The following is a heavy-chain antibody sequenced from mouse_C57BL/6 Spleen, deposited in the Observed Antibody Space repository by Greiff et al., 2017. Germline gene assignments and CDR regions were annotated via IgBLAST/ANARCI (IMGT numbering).Heavy chain of an antibody. J-gene: IGHJ4*01. CDR3: ARNGGGAMDY. D-gene: IGHD1-1*02. CDR2: IWSGGST. V-gene: IGHV2-2*01. Sequence: VKLQQSGPGLVQPSQSLSITCTVSGFSLTSYGVHWVRQSPGQGLEWLGVIWSGGSTDYNAAFISRLSISKDNSKSQVFFKINSLQADDTAICYRARNGGGAMDYWGQGTSVTVSS. CDR1: GFSLTSYG.